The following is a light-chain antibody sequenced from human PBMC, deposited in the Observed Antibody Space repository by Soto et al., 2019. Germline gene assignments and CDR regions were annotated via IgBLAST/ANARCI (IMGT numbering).Light chain of an antibody. V-gene: IGKV3-15*01. Sequence: IVMTQSPATLSLSPGERATLSCRASQSVSNNLAWYQQKRGLPPRLLIYGASTRATGIPVRFSGSGSGTAFSLPTSSIQSKDFAVYYCQQYNHWPPFTFGHGTKLVIK. CDR3: QQYNHWPPFT. J-gene: IGKJ2*01. CDR1: QSVSNN. CDR2: GAS.